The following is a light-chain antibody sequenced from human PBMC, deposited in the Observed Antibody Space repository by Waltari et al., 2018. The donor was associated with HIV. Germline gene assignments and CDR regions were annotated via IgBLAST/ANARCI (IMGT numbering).Light chain of an antibody. V-gene: IGLV1-44*01. Sequence: QSVLTQPPSASGTPGQRVTISCSGSSSNLGSNTLSRYQRLPGTAPKLLIYSNNQRPSGVPDRFSGSKSGTSASLAISGLQSEDEAEYYCAAWDDSLNGWVFGGGTKLTVL. CDR1: SSNLGSNT. CDR2: SNN. CDR3: AAWDDSLNGWV. J-gene: IGLJ3*02.